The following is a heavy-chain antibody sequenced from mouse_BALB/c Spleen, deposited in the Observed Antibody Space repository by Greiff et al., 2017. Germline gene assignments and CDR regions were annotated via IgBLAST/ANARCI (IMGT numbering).Heavy chain of an antibody. D-gene: IGHD1-2*01. J-gene: IGHJ3*01. CDR1: GFNIKDTY. CDR3: ASRLSSGAWFAY. CDR2: IDPANGNT. Sequence: EVQLQQSGAELVKPGASVKLSCTASGFNIKDTYMHWVKQRPEQGLEWIGRIDPANGNTKYDPKFQGKATITADTSSNTAYLQLSSLTSEDTAVYYCASRLSSGAWFAYWGQGTLVTVSA. V-gene: IGHV14-3*02.